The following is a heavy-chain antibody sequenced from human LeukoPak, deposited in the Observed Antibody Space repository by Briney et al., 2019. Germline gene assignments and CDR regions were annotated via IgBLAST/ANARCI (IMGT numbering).Heavy chain of an antibody. CDR1: GYNLTTYG. V-gene: IGHV1-2*02. CDR2: INPNSGGT. D-gene: IGHD6-13*01. CDR3: ARSSASSWNYYFDY. Sequence: ASVKVSCKASGYNLTTYGMNWVRQAPGQGLEWMGWINPNSGGTNYAQKFQGRVTMTRDTSISTAYMELSRLRSDDTAVYYCARSSASSWNYYFDYWGQGTLVTVSS. J-gene: IGHJ4*02.